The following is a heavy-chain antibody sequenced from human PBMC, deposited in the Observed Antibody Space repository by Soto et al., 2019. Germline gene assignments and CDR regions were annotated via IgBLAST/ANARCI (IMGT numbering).Heavy chain of an antibody. J-gene: IGHJ4*02. CDR2: ISGSGGST. CDR1: GFTFSSYA. V-gene: IGHV3-23*01. D-gene: IGHD5-18*01. CDR3: AKAQSGYSYALADY. Sequence: GGSLRLSCAASGFTFSSYAMSWVRQAPGKGLEWVSAISGSGGSTYYADSVKGRFTISRDNSKNTLYLQMNSLRAEDTAVYYCAKAQSGYSYALADYWGQGTLVTVSS.